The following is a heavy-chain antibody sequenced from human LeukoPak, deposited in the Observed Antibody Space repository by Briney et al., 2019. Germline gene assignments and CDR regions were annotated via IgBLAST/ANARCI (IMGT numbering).Heavy chain of an antibody. J-gene: IGHJ4*02. V-gene: IGHV4-34*01. D-gene: IGHD5-18*01. CDR2: INHSGST. Sequence: SETLSLTCAVHGGSFSGYYWSWIRQPPGKGLEWIGEINHSGSTNYNPSLKSRVTISVDTSKNQFSLKLSSVTAADTAVYYCAREGRGYSYGYGPGFDYWGQGTLVTVSS. CDR1: GGSFSGYY. CDR3: AREGRGYSYGYGPGFDY.